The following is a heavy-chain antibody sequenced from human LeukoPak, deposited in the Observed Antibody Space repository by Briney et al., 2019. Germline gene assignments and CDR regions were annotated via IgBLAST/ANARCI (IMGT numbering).Heavy chain of an antibody. Sequence: ASETLSLTCTVSGGSISSYYWSWIRQPPGKGLEWIGYIYYSGSTNYNPSLKSRVTISVDTSKNQFSLKLSSVTAADTAVYYCARVESLWFGELPPYFDYWGQGTLVTVSS. CDR1: GGSISSYY. CDR2: IYYSGST. CDR3: ARVESLWFGELPPYFDY. J-gene: IGHJ4*02. V-gene: IGHV4-59*01. D-gene: IGHD3-10*01.